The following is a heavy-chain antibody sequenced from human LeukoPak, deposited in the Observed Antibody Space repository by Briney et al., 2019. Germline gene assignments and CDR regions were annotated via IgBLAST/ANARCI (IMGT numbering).Heavy chain of an antibody. V-gene: IGHV4-59*08. CDR2: VYYNGST. CDR1: GGSINNYY. J-gene: IGHJ5*02. Sequence: SETLSLTCTVSGGSINNYYWSWIRQAPGKGLEWIGFVYYNGSTNYNPSLKSRVTISVDTSKNQFSLKLSSVTAADTALYYCARHSSFYDTLTGFQNWFDPWGQGSLVTVSS. CDR3: ARHSSFYDTLTGFQNWFDP. D-gene: IGHD3-9*01.